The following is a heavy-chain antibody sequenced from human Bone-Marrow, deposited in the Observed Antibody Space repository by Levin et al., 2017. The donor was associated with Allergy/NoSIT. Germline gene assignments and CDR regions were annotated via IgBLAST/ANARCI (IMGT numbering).Heavy chain of an antibody. Sequence: GESLKISCAASGFTFSNYWMTWVRQAPGKGLEWVANIKQDGSEKYYVDSVKGRFTISRDNAKNSLYLQMNSLRAEDTAVYYCGSGDHYDYWGQGTLVTVSS. D-gene: IGHD3-10*01. CDR1: GFTFSNYW. CDR2: IKQDGSEK. CDR3: GSGDHYDY. J-gene: IGHJ4*02. V-gene: IGHV3-7*01.